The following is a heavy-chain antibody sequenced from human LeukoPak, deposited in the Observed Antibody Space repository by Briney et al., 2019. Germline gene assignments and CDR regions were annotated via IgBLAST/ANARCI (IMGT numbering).Heavy chain of an antibody. D-gene: IGHD3-16*02. J-gene: IGHJ4*02. Sequence: TLSLTCTVSGGSISSGGYYWSWIRQHPGKGLEWIGYIYYSGSTYYNPSLKSRVTISVDTSKNQFSLKLSSVTAADTAVHYCARYGVIKNFDYWGQGTLVTVSS. V-gene: IGHV4-31*03. CDR1: GGSISSGGYY. CDR2: IYYSGST. CDR3: ARYGVIKNFDY.